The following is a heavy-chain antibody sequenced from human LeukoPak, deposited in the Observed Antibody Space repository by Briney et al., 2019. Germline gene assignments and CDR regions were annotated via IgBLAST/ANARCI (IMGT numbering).Heavy chain of an antibody. D-gene: IGHD2-15*01. CDR3: ARDRWELLSNSYHYCGLDV. CDR2: IKQDGSEK. J-gene: IGHJ6*02. CDR1: GFTFSNYW. Sequence: PGGSLRLSCAASGFTFSNYWMSWVRQAPGKGLEWEANIKQDGSEKCYVDSVKGRFTISRDNAKNSLYLQMNSLRAEDTAVYYCARDRWELLSNSYHYCGLDVWGQGTTVTVPS. V-gene: IGHV3-7*01.